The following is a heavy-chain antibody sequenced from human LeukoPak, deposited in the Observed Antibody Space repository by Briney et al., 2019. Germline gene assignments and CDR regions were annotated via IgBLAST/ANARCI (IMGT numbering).Heavy chain of an antibody. V-gene: IGHV3-11*01. CDR3: ARVGYDILTGDDYYQHGMDV. CDR2: ISGGSSII. J-gene: IGHJ6*02. Sequence: PGGSLRLPCAASGFTFSDYYMTWIRQAPGKGLEWVSYISGGSSIIYYADSVKGRFTISRDNAKNSLYLQMNSLRAEDTAVYYCARVGYDILTGDDYYQHGMDVWGQGTTVTVSS. D-gene: IGHD3-9*01. CDR1: GFTFSDYY.